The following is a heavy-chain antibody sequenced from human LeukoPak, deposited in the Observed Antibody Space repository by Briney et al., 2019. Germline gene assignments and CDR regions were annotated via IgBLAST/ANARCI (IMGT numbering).Heavy chain of an antibody. CDR2: ISNDGGGT. Sequence: PGRSLRLSCAASGFIFNNYGLIWVRQAPGKGLEWVSAISNDGGGTQYADFVEGRFTISRDNSKNTLFLQMSSLRAEDTALYYCAKGSSGYFADLWGQGTLVTVSS. CDR1: GFIFNNYG. CDR3: AKGSSGYFADL. J-gene: IGHJ5*02. V-gene: IGHV3-23*01. D-gene: IGHD3-22*01.